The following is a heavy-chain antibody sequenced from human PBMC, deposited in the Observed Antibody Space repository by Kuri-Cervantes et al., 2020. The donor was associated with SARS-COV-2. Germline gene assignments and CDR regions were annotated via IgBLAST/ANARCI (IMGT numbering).Heavy chain of an antibody. J-gene: IGHJ4*02. Sequence: GESLKISCAASGFTFSAYPMTWVRQSPGMGLEWVSSISDNGDTTYYTDSVKGRFTISRDNSKKILYLQMNSLRADDTALYYCAKALVVNGWRYFDYWGQGTLATVSS. CDR1: GFTFSAYP. V-gene: IGHV3-23*01. CDR2: ISDNGDTT. CDR3: AKALVVNGWRYFDY. D-gene: IGHD6-19*01.